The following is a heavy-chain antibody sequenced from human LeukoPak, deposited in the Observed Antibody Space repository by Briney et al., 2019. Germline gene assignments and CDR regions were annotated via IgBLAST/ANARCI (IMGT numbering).Heavy chain of an antibody. V-gene: IGHV3-9*01. CDR1: GFTFDDYA. Sequence: PGGSLRLSCAASGFTFDDYAMHWVRHAPGKGLEWVSGISWNSGSIGYADSVKGRFTISRDNAKNSLYLQMNSLRAEDTALYYCAKDPTSSGSFDPWGQGTLVTVSS. CDR3: AKDPTSSGSFDP. D-gene: IGHD3-22*01. J-gene: IGHJ5*02. CDR2: ISWNSGSI.